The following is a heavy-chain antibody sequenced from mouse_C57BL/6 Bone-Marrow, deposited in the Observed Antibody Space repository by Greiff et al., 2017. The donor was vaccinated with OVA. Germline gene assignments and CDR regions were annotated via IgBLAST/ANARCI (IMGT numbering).Heavy chain of an antibody. CDR3: ARSHYYGSRRFAY. V-gene: IGHV1-81*01. Sequence: VQLQQSGAELARPGASVKLSCKASGYTFTSYGISWVKQRTGQGLEWIGEIYPRSGNTYYNEKFKGNATLTADKSSSTAYMELRSLTSEDSAVYFCARSHYYGSRRFAYWGQGTLVTVSA. CDR2: IYPRSGNT. CDR1: GYTFTSYG. D-gene: IGHD1-1*01. J-gene: IGHJ3*01.